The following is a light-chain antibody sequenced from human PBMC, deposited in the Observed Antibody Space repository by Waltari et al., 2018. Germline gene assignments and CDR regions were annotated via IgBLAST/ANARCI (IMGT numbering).Light chain of an antibody. CDR1: QGISVD. CDR3: LQDYIYPRT. Sequence: AIQLTQSPSSLSASVGAKVPITCRASQGISVDLAWYQQKPGKAPKLLIYGASSLQSGVPSRFSGGASGSDFTLTISSLQPEDSATYYCLQDYIYPRTFGQGTKVELK. J-gene: IGKJ1*01. V-gene: IGKV1-6*02. CDR2: GAS.